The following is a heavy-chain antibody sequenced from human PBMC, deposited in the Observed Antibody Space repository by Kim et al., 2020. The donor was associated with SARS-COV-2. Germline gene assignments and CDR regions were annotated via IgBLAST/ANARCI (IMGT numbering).Heavy chain of an antibody. CDR3: ATKGYYYDSSGPSWWFDP. D-gene: IGHD3-22*01. Sequence: ASVKVSCKVSGYTLTELSMHWVRQAPGKGLEWMGGFDPEDGETIYAQKFQGRVTMTEDTSTDTAYMELSSLRYEDTAVYYCATKGYYYDSSGPSWWFDPWGQGTLVTVSS. J-gene: IGHJ5*02. CDR2: FDPEDGET. CDR1: GYTLTELS. V-gene: IGHV1-24*01.